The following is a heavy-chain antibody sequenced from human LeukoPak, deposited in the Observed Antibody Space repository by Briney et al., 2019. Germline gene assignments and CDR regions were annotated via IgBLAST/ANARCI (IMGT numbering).Heavy chain of an antibody. CDR2: ISSSSSYI. Sequence: GGSLRLSCAASGFTFSSYSMNWVRQAPGKGLEWVSYISSSSSYIYYVDSVKGRFTISRDNAKNSLYLQMNSLRAEDTAVYFCARDLHCYESSGRHLYWGQGTLVTVSS. CDR1: GFTFSSYS. D-gene: IGHD3-22*01. CDR3: ARDLHCYESSGRHLY. V-gene: IGHV3-21*05. J-gene: IGHJ4*02.